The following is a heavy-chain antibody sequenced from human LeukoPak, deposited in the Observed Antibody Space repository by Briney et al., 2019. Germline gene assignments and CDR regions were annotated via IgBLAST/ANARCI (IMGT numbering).Heavy chain of an antibody. Sequence: GGSLRLSCAASGFTFSSFAMSWVRQAPGKGLEWVSTISGSGDRTNYADSVKGRFTFSRDNSKNTLYLQMNSPRVEDTAVYYCAKDLPDYGDYIEGYWGQGTLVTVSS. CDR2: ISGSGDRT. J-gene: IGHJ4*02. V-gene: IGHV3-23*01. CDR3: AKDLPDYGDYIEGY. D-gene: IGHD4-17*01. CDR1: GFTFSSFA.